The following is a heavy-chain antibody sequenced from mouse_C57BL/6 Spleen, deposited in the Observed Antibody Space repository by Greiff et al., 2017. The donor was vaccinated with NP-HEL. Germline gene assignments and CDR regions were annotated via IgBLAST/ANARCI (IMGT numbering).Heavy chain of an antibody. CDR1: GYTFTSYW. CDR2: IDPSDSYT. D-gene: IGHD2-4*01. CDR3: ARIDDYWFAY. Sequence: QVQLQQPGAELVKPGASVKLSCKASGYTFTSYWMQWVKQRPGQGLEWIGEIDPSDSYTNYNQKFKGKATLTVDTSSSTAYMQLSSLTSEDSAVYYCARIDDYWFAYWGQGTLVTVSA. V-gene: IGHV1-50*01. J-gene: IGHJ3*01.